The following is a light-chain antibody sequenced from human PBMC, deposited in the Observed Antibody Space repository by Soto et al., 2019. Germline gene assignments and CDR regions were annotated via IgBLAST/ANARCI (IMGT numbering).Light chain of an antibody. J-gene: IGKJ2*01. CDR3: QQYGSSPVT. Sequence: EIVLTQSPGTLSLSPGERATLSCRASQIVSSTYLAWYQHKPGQAPRLLIYGASNRATGIPDRFSGSGSVTDFTLTISRLEPEDFALYYCQQYGSSPVTFGQGTKLEIK. V-gene: IGKV3-20*01. CDR1: QIVSSTY. CDR2: GAS.